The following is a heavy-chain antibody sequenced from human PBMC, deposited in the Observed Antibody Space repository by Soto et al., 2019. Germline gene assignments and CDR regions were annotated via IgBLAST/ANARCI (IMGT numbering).Heavy chain of an antibody. D-gene: IGHD3-3*01. V-gene: IGHV3-23*01. Sequence: HPGGSLRLSCAASGFTFSSYAMSWVRQAPGKGLEWVSAISGSGGSTYYADSVKGRFTISRDNSKNTLYLQMNSLRAEDTAVYYCAILNYDFWNLFAYWGQGTLVTVSS. CDR1: GFTFSSYA. CDR3: AILNYDFWNLFAY. J-gene: IGHJ4*02. CDR2: ISGSGGST.